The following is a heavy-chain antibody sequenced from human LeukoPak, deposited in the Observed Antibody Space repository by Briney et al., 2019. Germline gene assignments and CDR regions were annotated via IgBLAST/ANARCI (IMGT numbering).Heavy chain of an antibody. Sequence: ASVKVSCKPSRYTFTDYYLYWVRPAPGQGLEWMGWMNANSGDTRLLQKFQGRVPMTRDTSISTAYMELRRLIFDDTAVYYCATLAVHYCVRGFHHWGQGTLVTVSS. CDR1: RYTFTDYY. D-gene: IGHD4-17*01. J-gene: IGHJ4*02. V-gene: IGHV1-2*02. CDR2: MNANSGDT. CDR3: ATLAVHYCVRGFHH.